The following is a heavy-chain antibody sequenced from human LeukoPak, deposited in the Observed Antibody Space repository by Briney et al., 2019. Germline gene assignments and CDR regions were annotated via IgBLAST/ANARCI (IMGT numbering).Heavy chain of an antibody. D-gene: IGHD3-22*01. V-gene: IGHV3-48*03. CDR3: ARDQYDSRSYRGGDAFDI. Sequence: GGSLRLSCAASGFTFSSYEMNWVRQAPGKGLEWVSYISSSGSTIYYADSVKGRFTISRDNAKNSLYLHMNSLRAEDTAVYYCARDQYDSRSYRGGDAFDIWGQGTMVTVSS. CDR1: GFTFSSYE. J-gene: IGHJ3*02. CDR2: ISSSGSTI.